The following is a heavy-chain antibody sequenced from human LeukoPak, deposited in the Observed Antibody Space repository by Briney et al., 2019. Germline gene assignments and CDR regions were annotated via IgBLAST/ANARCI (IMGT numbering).Heavy chain of an antibody. Sequence: GGSLRLSCSASGFIFSSYSVQWVGQARGKGLEWVAMISYDGSSTYYADSVKGRFTISRDSSQNTLYLQMNSLRSDDTAVYYCARTYSGSGSYSWFDPWGQGTLVSVSS. CDR2: ISYDGSST. CDR3: ARTYSGSGSYSWFDP. J-gene: IGHJ5*02. V-gene: IGHV3-30-3*01. CDR1: GFIFSSYS. D-gene: IGHD3-10*01.